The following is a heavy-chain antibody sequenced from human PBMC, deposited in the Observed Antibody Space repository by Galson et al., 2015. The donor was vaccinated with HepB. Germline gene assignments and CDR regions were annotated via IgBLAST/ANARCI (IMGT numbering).Heavy chain of an antibody. CDR2: ISSSSSYI. CDR3: ARAHRDSSGYLSHAFDI. CDR1: GFTFSSYS. D-gene: IGHD3-22*01. V-gene: IGHV3-21*01. J-gene: IGHJ3*02. Sequence: SLRLSCAASGFTFSSYSMNWVRQAPGKGLEWVSSISSSSSYIYYADSVKGRFTISRDNAKNSLYLQMNSLRAEDTAVYYCARAHRDSSGYLSHAFDIWGQGTMVTVSS.